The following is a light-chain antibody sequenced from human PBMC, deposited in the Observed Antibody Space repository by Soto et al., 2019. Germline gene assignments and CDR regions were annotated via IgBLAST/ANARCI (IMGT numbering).Light chain of an antibody. J-gene: IGLJ2*01. CDR2: EVT. V-gene: IGLV2-14*01. Sequence: QSALTQPASVSGSPGQSITISCTGTSSDVGGYNYVSWYQQHPGKAPKLMIYEVTNRPSGVSNRFSASKSGNTASLTISGLXXXXXXDYYCSSYTSSSTLVVFGGGTKL. CDR1: SSDVGGYNY. CDR3: SSYTSSSTLVV.